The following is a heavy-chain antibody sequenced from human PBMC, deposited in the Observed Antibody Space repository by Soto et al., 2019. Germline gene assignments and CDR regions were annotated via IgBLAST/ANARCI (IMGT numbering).Heavy chain of an antibody. CDR1: GIPVSSNY. Sequence: EVQLVESGGGLVQPGGSLRLSCVASGIPVSSNYMTWVRQAPGKGREWVSVLHSGGDTYYANSVKGRFTISRHDSTNTVFLQMNSLTAEDTAVYYCARDGPYYYASRMDVWGPGTTVTVSS. V-gene: IGHV3-53*04. D-gene: IGHD3-10*01. J-gene: IGHJ6*02. CDR2: LHSGGDT. CDR3: ARDGPYYYASRMDV.